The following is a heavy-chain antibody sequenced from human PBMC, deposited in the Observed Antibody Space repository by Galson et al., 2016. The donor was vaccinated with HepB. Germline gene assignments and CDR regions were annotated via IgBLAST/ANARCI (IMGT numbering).Heavy chain of an antibody. CDR3: VRDKVTPGTNWFDP. D-gene: IGHD4-11*01. J-gene: IGHJ5*02. V-gene: IGHV3-74*01. Sequence: SLRLSCAASGFTFSSYWMHWVRQAPGKGLVWVSHISGDGSSTHYGDSVKGRFTVSRDNSKNTLYLQMNSLRAEDTAVYYCVRDKVTPGTNWFDPWGQGTLVTVSS. CDR1: GFTFSSYW. CDR2: ISGDGSST.